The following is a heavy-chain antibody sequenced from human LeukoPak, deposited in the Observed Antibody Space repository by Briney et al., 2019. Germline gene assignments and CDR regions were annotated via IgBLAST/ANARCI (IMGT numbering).Heavy chain of an antibody. CDR3: ARFDYYYYYGMDV. CDR2: INTNTGHP. V-gene: IGHV7-4-1*02. CDR1: GYTLTELS. Sequence: ASVKVSCKVSGYTLTELSMHWVRQAPGKGLEWMGWINTNTGHPTYAQGFTGRFVFSLDTSVSTAYLQISSLKAEDTAVYYCARFDYYYYYGMDVWGQGTTVTVSS. J-gene: IGHJ6*02.